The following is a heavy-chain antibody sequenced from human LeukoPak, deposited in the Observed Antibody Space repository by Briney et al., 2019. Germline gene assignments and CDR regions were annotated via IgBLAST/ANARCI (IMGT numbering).Heavy chain of an antibody. CDR1: GFTVSRNY. V-gene: IGHV3-53*01. J-gene: IGHJ4*02. CDR3: ARGYALYSGRYIDFDY. Sequence: GGSLRLSCAASGFTVSRNYMSWVRQAPGKGLEWVSVICSADSAYYADSVRGRFTISRDNSKNTLYLQMNSLRADDTAVYYCARGYALYSGRYIDFDYWGPGTLVTVSS. D-gene: IGHD1-26*01. CDR2: ICSADSA.